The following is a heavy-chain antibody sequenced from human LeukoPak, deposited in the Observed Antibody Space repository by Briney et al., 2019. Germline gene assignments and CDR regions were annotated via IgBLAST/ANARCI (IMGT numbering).Heavy chain of an antibody. Sequence: GGSLRPSCAASGFTFSSYAMHWVRHAQGKGLEWVAVISYDGSNKYYADSVKGRFTISRDNSKNTLYLQMNSLRAEDTAVYYCARGYSYGDYWGQGTLVTVSS. CDR2: ISYDGSNK. CDR3: ARGYSYGDY. V-gene: IGHV3-30-3*01. D-gene: IGHD5-18*01. CDR1: GFTFSSYA. J-gene: IGHJ4*02.